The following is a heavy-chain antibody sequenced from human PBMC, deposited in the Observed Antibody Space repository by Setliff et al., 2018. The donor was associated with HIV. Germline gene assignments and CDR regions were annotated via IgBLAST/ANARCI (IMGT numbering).Heavy chain of an antibody. V-gene: IGHV4-4*07. D-gene: IGHD3-10*01. Sequence: TSETLSLTCTVSGGSISSYYWSWIRQPAGKGLEWLGRIYTSGSTNYNPSLQSRVTMSVDTSKNQVSLNLSSVTAADTAVYYCAREESTEDEGSGSYGPTFPPPLIDWGQGTLVTVSS. CDR1: GGSISSYY. CDR3: AREESTEDEGSGSYGPTFPPPLID. J-gene: IGHJ4*02. CDR2: IYTSGST.